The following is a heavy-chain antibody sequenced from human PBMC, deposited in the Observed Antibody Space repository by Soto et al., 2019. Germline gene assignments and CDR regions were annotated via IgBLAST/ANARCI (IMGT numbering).Heavy chain of an antibody. V-gene: IGHV3-33*01. CDR3: ARRGKNYGGNPNYFDY. Sequence: GGSLRLSCAASGFTXSSDGMHWVRQAPGKGLEWVAVIWYDGSNKYYADSVKGRFTISRDNSKNTLYLQMNSLRAEDMAVYYCARRGKNYGGNPNYFDYWGQGTLVTVSS. CDR2: IWYDGSNK. CDR1: GFTXSSDG. J-gene: IGHJ4*02. D-gene: IGHD4-17*01.